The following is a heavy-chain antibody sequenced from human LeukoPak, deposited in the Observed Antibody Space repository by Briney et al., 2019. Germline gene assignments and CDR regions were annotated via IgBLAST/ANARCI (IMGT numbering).Heavy chain of an antibody. V-gene: IGHV3-7*01. CDR1: GFTFSSYW. J-gene: IGHJ4*02. D-gene: IGHD3-22*01. Sequence: PGGSLRLSCAASGFTFSSYWMSWVRQAPGKGLEWVANIKQDGSEKYYVDSVKGRFTISRDNAKNSLYLQMNSLRAEDTAVYYCARVRRTYYYDSSGYYCSYFDYWGQGTLVTVSS. CDR3: ARVRRTYYYDSSGYYCSYFDY. CDR2: IKQDGSEK.